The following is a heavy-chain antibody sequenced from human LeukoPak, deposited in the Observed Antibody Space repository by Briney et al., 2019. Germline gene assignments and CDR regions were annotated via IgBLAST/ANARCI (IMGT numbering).Heavy chain of an antibody. J-gene: IGHJ4*02. CDR1: GFTFSRYA. CDR3: AKDRSIGTYYTFDH. CDR2: IGGSGGTT. Sequence: GGSLRLSCAASGFTFSRYAMSWVRQAPGKGLEWVSSIGGSGGTTYYADSVQGRFTISRDNSKNTLYLQMNSLSAEDTAVYYCAKDRSIGTYYTFDHWGQGTLVTVSA. V-gene: IGHV3-23*01. D-gene: IGHD1-26*01.